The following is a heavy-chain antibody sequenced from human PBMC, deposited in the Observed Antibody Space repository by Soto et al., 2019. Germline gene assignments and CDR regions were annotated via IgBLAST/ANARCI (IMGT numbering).Heavy chain of an antibody. J-gene: IGHJ4*02. V-gene: IGHV4-59*08. D-gene: IGHD4-17*01. CDR3: ARFDGDYGDY. Sequence: PSETLSLTCTVSGGSISSYYWSWIRQPPGKGLEWIGYIYYSGSTNYNPSLKSRVTISVDTSKNQFSLKLSSVTAADTAVYYCARFDGDYGDYWGQGTLVTVSS. CDR1: GGSISSYY. CDR2: IYYSGST.